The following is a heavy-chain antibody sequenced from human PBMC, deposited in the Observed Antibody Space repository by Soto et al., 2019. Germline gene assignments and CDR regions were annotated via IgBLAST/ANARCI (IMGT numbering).Heavy chain of an antibody. Sequence: EVQLVESGGGLVKPGGSLRLSCAASGFTFSNAWMNWVRQAPGKGLEWVGRIKSKTVGGTTDYAAPVKGRFTISRDDSKNTLYLQMDSMKTEDAAVYYCNTGGSSGWVSYYFDYWGQGTLVTVSS. CDR3: NTGGSSGWVSYYFDY. CDR2: IKSKTVGGTT. J-gene: IGHJ4*02. CDR1: GFTFSNAW. D-gene: IGHD2-15*01. V-gene: IGHV3-15*07.